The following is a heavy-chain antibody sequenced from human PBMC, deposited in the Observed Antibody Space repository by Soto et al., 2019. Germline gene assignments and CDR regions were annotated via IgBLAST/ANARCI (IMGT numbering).Heavy chain of an antibody. J-gene: IGHJ5*02. D-gene: IGHD6-13*01. V-gene: IGHV4-4*02. Sequence: QVELQESGPGLVKPSGTLSLTCAVSGGSISSSNWWSWVRQPPGKGLEWIGEIYHSGSTNYNPSLKSRVTIAVDKAKNQYSLKLSSVTAADTAVYYCARVIAAAVNWFDPWGQGTLVTVSS. CDR1: GGSISSSNW. CDR3: ARVIAAAVNWFDP. CDR2: IYHSGST.